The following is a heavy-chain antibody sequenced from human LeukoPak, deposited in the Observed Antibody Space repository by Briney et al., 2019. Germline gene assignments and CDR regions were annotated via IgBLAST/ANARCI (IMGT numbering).Heavy chain of an antibody. CDR3: ARDVTFGGVIVTAYGMDV. Sequence: NASETLSLTCTVSGGSVSSGSYYWSWIRQPPGKGLEWIGYIYYSGSTNYNPSLKSRVTISVDTSKNQFSLKLSSVTAADTAVYYCARDVTFGGVIVTAYGMDVWGQGTTVTVSS. V-gene: IGHV4-61*01. J-gene: IGHJ6*02. CDR2: IYYSGST. D-gene: IGHD3-16*02. CDR1: GGSVSSGSYY.